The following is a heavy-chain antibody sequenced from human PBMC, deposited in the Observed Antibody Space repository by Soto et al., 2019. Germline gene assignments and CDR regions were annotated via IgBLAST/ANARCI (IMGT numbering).Heavy chain of an antibody. J-gene: IGHJ4*02. CDR2: IIPIFGTT. CDR3: ARDLGSGYDPGDY. D-gene: IGHD5-12*01. Sequence: QVHLVQSGAEXXXXGSSXXXXXKTSGDIFSGYSISWVRQAPGQGLEWMGGIIPIFGTTNYAQRFHGRVTITADKSTSTVYMELYSLKSEDTAVYYCARDLGSGYDPGDYWGQGTLVTVSP. CDR1: GDIFSGYS. V-gene: IGHV1-69*14.